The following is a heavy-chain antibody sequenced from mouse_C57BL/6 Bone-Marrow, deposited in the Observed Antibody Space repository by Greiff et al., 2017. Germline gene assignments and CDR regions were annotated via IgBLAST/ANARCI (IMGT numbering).Heavy chain of an antibody. Sequence: EVNVVESGGGLVKPGGSLKLSCAASGFTFSDYGMHWVRQAPEKGLEWVAYISSGSSTIYYADTVKGRFTISRDNAKNTLFLQMTSLRSEDTAMYYCARKRDYYCSSYGGFAYWGQGTLVTVSA. D-gene: IGHD1-1*01. CDR3: ARKRDYYCSSYGGFAY. CDR1: GFTFSDYG. J-gene: IGHJ3*01. CDR2: ISSGSSTI. V-gene: IGHV5-17*01.